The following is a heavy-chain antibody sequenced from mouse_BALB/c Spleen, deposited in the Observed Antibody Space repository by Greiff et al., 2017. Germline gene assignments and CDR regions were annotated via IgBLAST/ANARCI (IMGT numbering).Heavy chain of an antibody. V-gene: IGHV5-17*02. CDR2: ISSGSSTI. J-gene: IGHJ1*01. CDR3: ARREGKNWYCDV. CDR1: GFTFSSFG. Sequence: DVKLVESGGGLVQPGGSRKLSCAASGFTFSSFGMHWVRQAPEKGLEWVAYISSGSSTIYYADTVKGRFTISRDNPKNTLFLQMTSLRSEDTAMYYCARREGKNWYCDVWGAGTTVTVSS. D-gene: IGHD2-1*01.